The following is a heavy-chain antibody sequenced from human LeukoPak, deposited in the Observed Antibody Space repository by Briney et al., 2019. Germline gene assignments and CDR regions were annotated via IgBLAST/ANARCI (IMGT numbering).Heavy chain of an antibody. D-gene: IGHD6-6*01. Sequence: MASETLSLTCTVSGGSISSGSYYWSWIRQPAGKGLEWIGRIYTSGSPNYNPSLKSRVTISVDTSKSQFSLKLSSVTAGDTAVYYCARAEWLYSSSFDYWGQGTLVTVSS. CDR2: IYTSGSP. J-gene: IGHJ4*02. CDR1: GGSISSGSYY. V-gene: IGHV4-61*02. CDR3: ARAEWLYSSSFDY.